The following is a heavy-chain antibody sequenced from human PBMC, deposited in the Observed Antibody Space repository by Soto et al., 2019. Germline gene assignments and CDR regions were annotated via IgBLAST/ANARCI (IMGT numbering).Heavy chain of an antibody. D-gene: IGHD1-26*01. CDR1: GYNFNSHW. CDR3: ARRLGATWFDP. CDR2: IDPSDSYT. J-gene: IGHJ5*02. Sequence: GESLKISCKASGYNFNSHWINWVRQTPGKGLGWMGRIDPSDSYTDYSPSFQGHITISVDHSISTAYLQWNSLKASDTAMYYCARRLGATWFDPWGQGTRVTVSS. V-gene: IGHV5-10-1*01.